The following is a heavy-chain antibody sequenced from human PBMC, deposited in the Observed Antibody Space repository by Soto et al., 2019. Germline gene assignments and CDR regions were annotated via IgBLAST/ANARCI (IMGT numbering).Heavy chain of an antibody. D-gene: IGHD2-15*01. V-gene: IGHV1-18*01. Sequence: ASVKVSCKASGYTFSSYHITWVRQAPGQGLEWMGWISAYNGNTNYAQNLQGRVTMTTDPSASTAYMELSSLRSEDTAVYYCASSYCSGGSCYDYYYGMDVWGQGTTVTVSS. CDR3: ASSYCSGGSCYDYYYGMDV. CDR2: ISAYNGNT. CDR1: GYTFSSYH. J-gene: IGHJ6*02.